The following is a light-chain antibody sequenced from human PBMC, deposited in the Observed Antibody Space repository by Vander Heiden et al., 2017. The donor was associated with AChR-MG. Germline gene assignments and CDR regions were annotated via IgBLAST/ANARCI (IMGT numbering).Light chain of an antibody. CDR2: GAS. J-gene: IGKJ2*01. V-gene: IGKV3-20*01. Sequence: EIVLTQSPGTLSLSPGERATLSCRASQSDSYNSLVWYQQKPGQAPRLLIYGASSRATGIPDRFSGNGYGTEFTLTVTRREPEDFAVYYCQRDCGSQKYIYGQRTKLEL. CDR3: QRDCGSQKYI. CDR1: QSDSYNS.